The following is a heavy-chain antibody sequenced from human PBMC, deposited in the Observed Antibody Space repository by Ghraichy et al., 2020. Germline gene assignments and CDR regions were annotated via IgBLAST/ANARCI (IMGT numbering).Heavy chain of an antibody. J-gene: IGHJ4*02. D-gene: IGHD3-22*01. CDR2: IKSKTDGGTI. Sequence: GGSLRLSCAASGFTFSNAWMSWVRQAPGKGLEWVGRIKSKTDGGTIDYVAPVKGRFTMSRDDSKKTLYLQMNSLKTEDTAVYYCTALPRFYDSSGYRQSDWDYWGQGTLVTVSS. V-gene: IGHV3-15*01. CDR3: TALPRFYDSSGYRQSDWDY. CDR1: GFTFSNAW.